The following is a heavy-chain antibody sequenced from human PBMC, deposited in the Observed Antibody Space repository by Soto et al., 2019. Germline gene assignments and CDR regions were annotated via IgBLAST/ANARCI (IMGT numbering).Heavy chain of an antibody. Sequence: QVQLVESGGGVVQPGMSLRLSCASSGFTFSTYGVHWVRQAPGKGLEWVAVIWSDGSNEYYADSVKGRFTISRDNSKNTLFLQMDSLTTECTAVYYCARDIMVRGRSYYGMDVWGQGTTVTVSS. CDR3: ARDIMVRGRSYYGMDV. CDR2: IWSDGSNE. J-gene: IGHJ6*02. D-gene: IGHD3-10*01. V-gene: IGHV3-33*01. CDR1: GFTFSTYG.